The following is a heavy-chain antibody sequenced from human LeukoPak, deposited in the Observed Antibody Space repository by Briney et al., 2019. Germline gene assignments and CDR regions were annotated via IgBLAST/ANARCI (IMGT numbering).Heavy chain of an antibody. Sequence: GGSLRLSCAASGFTFSSYWMTWVRQAPGKGLEWVANIREDGGEIYYVDSVKGRFSISRDNSKNSLYLQMNSLRAEDTAVYYCATGVYYFDYWGQGTLVTVSS. CDR1: GFTFSSYW. CDR3: ATGVYYFDY. J-gene: IGHJ4*02. D-gene: IGHD3-10*01. CDR2: IREDGGEI. V-gene: IGHV3-7*01.